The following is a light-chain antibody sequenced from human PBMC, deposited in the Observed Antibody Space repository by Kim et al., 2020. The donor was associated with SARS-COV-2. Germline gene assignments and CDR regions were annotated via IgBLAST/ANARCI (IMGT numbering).Light chain of an antibody. J-gene: IGKJ1*01. CDR2: DAS. V-gene: IGKV3-15*01. Sequence: VSPGESATLSCRASQSISNTVAWYQQQPGQAPRLLVYDASNRATDIPARFSGSGSGTEFTLTISSLQSGDFAVYYCQQYYNWPRTFGQGTKVDIK. CDR3: QQYYNWPRT. CDR1: QSISNT.